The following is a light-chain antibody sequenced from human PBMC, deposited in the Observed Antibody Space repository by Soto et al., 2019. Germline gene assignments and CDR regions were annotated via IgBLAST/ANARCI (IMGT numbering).Light chain of an antibody. Sequence: DIQMTQSPSTLSASVGDRVTITCRASQSFNRWLAWFQQKPGKAPNLLIYEASTLESGVPSRLSGSGSGTEFTLTISSLQSYDFSSCYYLDYNCYPRPFG. V-gene: IGKV1-5*03. CDR2: EAS. CDR3: LDYNCYPRP. J-gene: IGKJ1*01. CDR1: QSFNRW.